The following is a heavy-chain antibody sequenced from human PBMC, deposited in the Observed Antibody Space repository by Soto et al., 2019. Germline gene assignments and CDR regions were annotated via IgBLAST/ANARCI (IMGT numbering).Heavy chain of an antibody. Sequence: SETLSLTCTVSGGSISSYYWSWIRQPAGKGLEWIGRIYTSGSTNYNPSLKSRVTMSVDTSKNQFSLTLSSVTAADTAIYYCASQDYDKSVYYFDYWGRGTLVTVSS. CDR1: GGSISSYY. V-gene: IGHV4-4*07. J-gene: IGHJ4*02. D-gene: IGHD3-22*01. CDR3: ASQDYDKSVYYFDY. CDR2: IYTSGST.